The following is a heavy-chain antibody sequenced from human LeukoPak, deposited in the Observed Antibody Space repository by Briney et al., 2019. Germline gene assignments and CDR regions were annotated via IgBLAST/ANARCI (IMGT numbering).Heavy chain of an antibody. D-gene: IGHD3-10*01. CDR2: IYNSGST. J-gene: IGHJ3*02. Sequence: SETLPLTCSVSGGSISSGNYYWSWIRQHPGKGLEWIGYIYNSGSTFYNPSLKRRVTISVDTSKNYFSLKLRSVTAADTAVYYCAIPMIRGVISAFDIWGQGTMVTVSS. CDR3: AIPMIRGVISAFDI. CDR1: GGSISSGNYY. V-gene: IGHV4-31*03.